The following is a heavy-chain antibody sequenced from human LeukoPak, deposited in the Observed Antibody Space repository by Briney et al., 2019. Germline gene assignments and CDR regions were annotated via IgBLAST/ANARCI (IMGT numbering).Heavy chain of an antibody. CDR1: GDSISSYH. CDR2: VYYDGST. Sequence: PSETLSLPCPVSGDSISSYHWTWIRQPPGRRLEWIGYVYYDGSTNYNPSLMSRVTISLDTSNKQFSLRLSSVTAADTAIYYCATYTRHCSGGTCYSIDYWGQGTLVTVSS. V-gene: IGHV4-59*08. CDR3: ATYTRHCSGGTCYSIDY. J-gene: IGHJ4*02. D-gene: IGHD2-15*01.